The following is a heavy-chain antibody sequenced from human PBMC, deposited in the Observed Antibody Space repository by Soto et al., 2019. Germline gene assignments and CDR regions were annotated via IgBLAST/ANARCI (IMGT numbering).Heavy chain of an antibody. CDR2: INHSGST. Sequence: SETLSLTCAVYGGSFSGYYWSWIRQPPGKGLEWIGEINHSGSTNYNPSLKSRVTISVDTSKNQFSLKLSSVTAADTAVYYCARGYSRYSRRKGDFQHWGQGTLVTVSS. J-gene: IGHJ1*01. CDR1: GGSFSGYY. D-gene: IGHD6-13*01. V-gene: IGHV4-34*01. CDR3: ARGYSRYSRRKGDFQH.